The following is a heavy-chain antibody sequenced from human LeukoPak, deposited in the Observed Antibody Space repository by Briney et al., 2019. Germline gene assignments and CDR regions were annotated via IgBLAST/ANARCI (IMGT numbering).Heavy chain of an antibody. CDR3: ARGIDYGDLPDY. J-gene: IGHJ4*02. Sequence: SETLSLTCTVSGGSISSGSYYWSWIRQPAGKGLEWIGRIYTSGSTNYNPSLKSRVTISVDTSKNQFSLKLSSVTAADTAVYYCARGIDYGDLPDYWGQGTLVTVSS. CDR2: IYTSGST. CDR1: GGSISSGSYY. D-gene: IGHD4-17*01. V-gene: IGHV4-61*02.